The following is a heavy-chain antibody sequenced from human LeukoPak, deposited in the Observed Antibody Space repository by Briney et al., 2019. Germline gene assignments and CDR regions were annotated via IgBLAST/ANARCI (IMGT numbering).Heavy chain of an antibody. Sequence: GGSLRLSCAASASTFSDYSMNWVRQAPGKGLEWVSYISGRSSTIYYADSVKGRFTISRDNAKTSMYLQMNSLRVEDTAVYYCARWTRVTSSSLWYFDLWGRGTLVTVSS. D-gene: IGHD6-6*01. J-gene: IGHJ2*01. V-gene: IGHV3-48*01. CDR1: ASTFSDYS. CDR2: ISGRSSTI. CDR3: ARWTRVTSSSLWYFDL.